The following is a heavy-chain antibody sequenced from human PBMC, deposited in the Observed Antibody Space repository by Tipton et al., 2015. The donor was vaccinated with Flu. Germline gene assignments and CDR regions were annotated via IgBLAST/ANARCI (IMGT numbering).Heavy chain of an antibody. CDR1: GFTFGDYG. V-gene: IGHV3-49*04. J-gene: IGHJ6*02. CDR2: IRSRAYGGII. Sequence: SLRLSCTTSGFTFGDYGVNWVRQAPGKGVEWVGFIRSRAYGGIIEYAASVKGRFFISRDDSKSIAYLQMNSLKTEDTAVYYCTRGKEYFDSSGYYSGYYCGMDVWGQGTSVTVSS. D-gene: IGHD3-22*01. CDR3: TRGKEYFDSSGYYSGYYCGMDV.